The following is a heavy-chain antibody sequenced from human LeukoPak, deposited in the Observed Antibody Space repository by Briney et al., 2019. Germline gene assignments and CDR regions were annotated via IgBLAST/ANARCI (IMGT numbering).Heavy chain of an antibody. CDR1: GGSISSGDYY. CDR3: ARRAWGHTWFDP. Sequence: PSQTLSLTCTVSGGSISSGDYYWSWIRQPPGKGLEWIGFIHYSGSTYYNPSLKSRVTISVDTSQNHFSLKLNSVTAADTAVYYCARRAWGHTWFDPWGQGTLVTVSS. J-gene: IGHJ5*02. CDR2: IHYSGST. V-gene: IGHV4-30-4*01. D-gene: IGHD3-16*01.